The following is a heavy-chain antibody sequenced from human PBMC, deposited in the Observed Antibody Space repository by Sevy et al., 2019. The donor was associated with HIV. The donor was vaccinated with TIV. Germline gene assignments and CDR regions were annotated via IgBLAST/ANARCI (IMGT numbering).Heavy chain of an antibody. Sequence: ASVKVSCKASGGTFSSYAISWVRQAPGQGLEWMGGIIPIFGTANYAQKFQGRVTITADESTSTAYMELSSLRSEDTAVYYWARFVTFSWQQLGHYYYYGMDVWGQGTTVTVSS. CDR3: ARFVTFSWQQLGHYYYYGMDV. V-gene: IGHV1-69*13. J-gene: IGHJ6*02. CDR2: IIPIFGTA. CDR1: GGTFSSYA. D-gene: IGHD6-13*01.